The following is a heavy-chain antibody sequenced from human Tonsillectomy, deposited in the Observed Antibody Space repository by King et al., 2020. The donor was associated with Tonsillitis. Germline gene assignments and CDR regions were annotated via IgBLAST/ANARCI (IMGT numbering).Heavy chain of an antibody. CDR3: ARGLRYCDLSPTGPSYYYFYGSDI. CDR1: GGSLSDYF. CDR2: INHSGFT. D-gene: IGHD3-9*01. V-gene: IGHV4-34*01. Sequence: VQLQQWGAGLLKPSRTLSLTCAVSGGSLSDYFWTWIRQSPGKGLEWIGDINHSGFTDYNPSLKSRLTMSVDTSKSQFSLKLTSVTAADTAIYYCARGLRYCDLSPTGPSYYYFYGSDIWGQGTTVTVSS. J-gene: IGHJ6*02.